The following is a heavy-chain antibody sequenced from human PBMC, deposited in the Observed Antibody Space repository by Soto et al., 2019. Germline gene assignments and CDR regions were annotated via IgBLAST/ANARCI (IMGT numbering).Heavy chain of an antibody. V-gene: IGHV1-2*04. CDR2: INPNSGGT. Sequence: ASVKVSCKASGYTFTGHYMHWVRQAPGQGLEWMGWINPNSGGTNYAQKFQGWVTMTRDTSISTAYMELSRLRSDDTAVYYCARDRLGGYRRYYYYGMDVWGQGTTVTVSS. CDR3: ARDRLGGYRRYYYYGMDV. CDR1: GYTFTGHY. D-gene: IGHD5-18*01. J-gene: IGHJ6*02.